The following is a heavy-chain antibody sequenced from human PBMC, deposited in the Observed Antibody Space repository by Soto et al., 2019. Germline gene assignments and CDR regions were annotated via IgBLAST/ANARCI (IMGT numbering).Heavy chain of an antibody. J-gene: IGHJ4*02. V-gene: IGHV3-30-3*01. Sequence: QVQLVESGGGVVQPGRSLRLSCAASGFTFSSYAMHWVRQAPGKGLEWVAVISYDGSNKYYADSVKGRFTISRDNSKNTLYLQMNSLRAEDTAVYYCASEYYGSGVDYWGQGTLVTVSS. CDR1: GFTFSSYA. CDR3: ASEYYGSGVDY. CDR2: ISYDGSNK. D-gene: IGHD3-10*01.